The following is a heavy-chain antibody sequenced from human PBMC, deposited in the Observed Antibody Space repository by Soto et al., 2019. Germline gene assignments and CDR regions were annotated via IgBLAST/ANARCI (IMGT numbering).Heavy chain of an antibody. D-gene: IGHD7-27*01. J-gene: IGHJ4*02. CDR3: AGELGTFYFDH. Sequence: QVQLQESGPGLVKPSQTLSLTCTVSAGSIRSGDYYWTWIRQPPGKGLEWIGYIDHSGSAYYNPSLKSRATRSIDTSNNQFSLKMTSVTAADTAVYYCAGELGTFYFDHWGQGTLVTVSS. CDR2: IDHSGSA. V-gene: IGHV4-30-4*01. CDR1: AGSIRSGDYY.